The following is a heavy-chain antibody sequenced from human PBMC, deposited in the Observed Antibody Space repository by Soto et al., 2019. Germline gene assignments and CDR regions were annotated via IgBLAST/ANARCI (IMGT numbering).Heavy chain of an antibody. CDR2: ISYDGSNK. D-gene: IGHD3-16*01. J-gene: IGHJ4*01. Sequence: GGSLRVSWVAFGFNFISYGMHWVRQAPGKGLEWVAVISYDGSNKKYADSVRGRFTISRDNSKNTLYLQIDSLRPEDTAVYYCANDLNVIMFWGILESPGSIDHWGPGLLVTLS. CDR1: GFNFISYG. CDR3: ANDLNVIMFWGILESPGSIDH. V-gene: IGHV3-30*18.